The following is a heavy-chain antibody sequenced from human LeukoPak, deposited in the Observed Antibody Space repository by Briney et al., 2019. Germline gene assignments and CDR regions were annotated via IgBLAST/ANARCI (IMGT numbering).Heavy chain of an antibody. CDR3: ARMARGIVGRPEAFDV. Sequence: SGPALVKPTETLTLTCTFSGFSLSTSGMCVNWIRQPPGKALEWLARIDWDDDKYHSTSLRTRLTISKDTSKNQVMLTMTNMDPVDTATYYCARMARGIVGRPEAFDVWGQGTMVTVSS. CDR1: GFSLSTSGMC. J-gene: IGHJ3*01. D-gene: IGHD6-6*01. CDR2: IDWDDDK. V-gene: IGHV2-70*11.